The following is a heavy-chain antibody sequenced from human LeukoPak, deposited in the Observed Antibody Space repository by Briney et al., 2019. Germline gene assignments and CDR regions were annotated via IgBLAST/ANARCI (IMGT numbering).Heavy chain of an antibody. CDR1: GSTFSSHT. V-gene: IGHV3-23*01. CDR3: AKISDYSSNFDY. D-gene: IGHD5/OR15-5a*01. CDR2: ISGSGGST. J-gene: IGHJ4*02. Sequence: GGSLRLSCAASGSTFSSHTMNWVRQAPGKGLEWVSAISGSGGSTYYADSVKGRFTISRDNSKNTLYLQLNSLRAEDTALYYCAKISDYSSNFDYWGQGTLVTVSS.